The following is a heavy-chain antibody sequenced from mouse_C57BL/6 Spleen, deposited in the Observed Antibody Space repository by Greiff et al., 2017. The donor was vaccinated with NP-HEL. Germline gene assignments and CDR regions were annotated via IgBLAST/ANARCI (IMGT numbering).Heavy chain of an antibody. J-gene: IGHJ4*01. Sequence: QVQLKQPGAELVKPGASVKVSCKASGYTFTSYWMHWVKQRPGQGLEWIGRIHPSDSDTNYNQKFKGKATLTVDKSSSTAYMQLSSLTSEDSAVYYCAISMISYAMDYWGQGTSVTVSS. V-gene: IGHV1-74*01. D-gene: IGHD2-4*01. CDR3: AISMISYAMDY. CDR1: GYTFTSYW. CDR2: IHPSDSDT.